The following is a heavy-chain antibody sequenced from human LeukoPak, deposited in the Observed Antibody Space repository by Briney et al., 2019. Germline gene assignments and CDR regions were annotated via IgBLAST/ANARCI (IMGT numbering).Heavy chain of an antibody. CDR1: GFTLSTYD. J-gene: IGHJ3*02. CDR2: ISSSSINI. CDR3: ARDAGSSWYWGALDI. Sequence: GGSQRLSCAASGFTLSTYDMNWVRQAPGKGLEWVSYISSSSINIHCADSVKGRFTVSRDNAKNSMYLQMNSLRDEDTAVYYCARDAGSSWYWGALDIWGQGTVVTVSS. D-gene: IGHD6-13*01. V-gene: IGHV3-48*02.